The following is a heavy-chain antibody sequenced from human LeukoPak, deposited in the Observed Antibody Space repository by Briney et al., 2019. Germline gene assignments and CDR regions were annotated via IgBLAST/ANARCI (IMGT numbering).Heavy chain of an antibody. CDR2: INHSGST. V-gene: IGHV4-34*01. D-gene: IGHD3-9*01. J-gene: IGHJ4*02. CDR1: GGSFSGYY. Sequence: SETLSLTCAVYGGSFSGYYWSWIRQPPGKGLEWIWEINHSGSTNYNPSLKSRVTISVDTSKNQFSLKLSSVTAADTAVYYCARGAHYYDILTGYPRPQYYFDYWGQGTLVTVSS. CDR3: ARGAHYYDILTGYPRPQYYFDY.